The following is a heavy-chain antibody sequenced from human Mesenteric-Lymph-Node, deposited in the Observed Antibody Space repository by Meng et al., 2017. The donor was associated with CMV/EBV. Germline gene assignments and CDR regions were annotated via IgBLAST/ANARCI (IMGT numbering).Heavy chain of an antibody. V-gene: IGHV3-9*01. CDR3: ARDNHDIWSGFYGLDV. Sequence: GGSLRLSCAASGFTFDDYAMHWVRQAPGKGLEWVSGISWNSGSIGYADSVKGRFTISRDNAKNSLYLQMNSLRAEDTAVYYCARDNHDIWSGFYGLDVWGQGTTVTVSS. D-gene: IGHD3-3*01. CDR2: ISWNSGSI. CDR1: GFTFDDYA. J-gene: IGHJ6*02.